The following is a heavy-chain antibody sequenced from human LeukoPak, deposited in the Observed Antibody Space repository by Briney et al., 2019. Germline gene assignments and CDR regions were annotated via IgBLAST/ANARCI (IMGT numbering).Heavy chain of an antibody. D-gene: IGHD6-6*01. V-gene: IGHV4-59*01. CDR1: GGSISSYY. J-gene: IGHJ2*01. CDR2: IYYSGST. Sequence: SETLSLTCTVSGGSISSYYWSWIRQPPGKGLEWIGYIYYSGSTNYNPSLKSRVTISVDTSKNQFSLKLSSVTAADTAVYYCARVSSIAARPYWYFDLWGRGTLVTVSS. CDR3: ARVSSIAARPYWYFDL.